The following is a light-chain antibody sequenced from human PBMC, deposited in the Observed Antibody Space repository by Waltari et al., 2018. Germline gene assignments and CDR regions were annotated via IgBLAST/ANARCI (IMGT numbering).Light chain of an antibody. CDR3: QQTVTSTWT. J-gene: IGKJ1*01. CDR1: QYISRY. V-gene: IGKV1-39*01. Sequence: DIQMTQSPPSLSASIGDRVTITCRASQYISRYVNWYQRRPGKAPKVLIFGASTLQSGVPSRFSGSGSGTDFTLTISSLQPEDSAAYYCQQTVTSTWTFGQGTKVEIK. CDR2: GAS.